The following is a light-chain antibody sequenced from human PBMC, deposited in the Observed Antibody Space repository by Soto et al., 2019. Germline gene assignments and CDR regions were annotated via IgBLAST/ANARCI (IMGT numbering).Light chain of an antibody. Sequence: DIQMTQSPSTLSASVGDRVTITCRASQSISSWLAWFQQKPGKAPKLLIFKGSSLETGVPSRFRGSGSGTKFTLIISRLQPYYFSRYYWQTYGSSSPWTFGQGTKVEIK. V-gene: IGKV1-5*03. CDR2: KGS. CDR3: QTYGSSSPWT. J-gene: IGKJ1*01. CDR1: QSISSW.